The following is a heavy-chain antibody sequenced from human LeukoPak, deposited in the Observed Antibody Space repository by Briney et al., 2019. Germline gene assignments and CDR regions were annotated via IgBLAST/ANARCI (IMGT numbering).Heavy chain of an antibody. CDR2: IRSKAYGGTT. CDR1: GFTFGDYA. D-gene: IGHD3-16*01. Sequence: GGSLRLSCTASGFTFGDYAMSWVRQAPGKGLEWVGFIRSKAYGGTTEYAASVKGRFTISRDDSKSIAYLQMNSLKTEDTAVYYCTRDLGDVILRTPDMDVWGKGTTVTVSS. CDR3: TRDLGDVILRTPDMDV. V-gene: IGHV3-49*04. J-gene: IGHJ6*03.